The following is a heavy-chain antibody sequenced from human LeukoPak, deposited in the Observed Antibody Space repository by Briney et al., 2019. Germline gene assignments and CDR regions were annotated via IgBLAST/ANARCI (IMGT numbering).Heavy chain of an antibody. D-gene: IGHD3-10*01. CDR1: GFTFSSYA. CDR3: AREGSRYFDL. V-gene: IGHV3-30-3*01. Sequence: PGGSLRLSCAASGFTFSSYAMHWVRQAPGKGLEWVAVISYDGSNKYYADSVKGRFTISRDNSKNTLYLQMNSLRAEDTAEYYCAREGSRYFDLWGRGTLVTVSS. CDR2: ISYDGSNK. J-gene: IGHJ2*01.